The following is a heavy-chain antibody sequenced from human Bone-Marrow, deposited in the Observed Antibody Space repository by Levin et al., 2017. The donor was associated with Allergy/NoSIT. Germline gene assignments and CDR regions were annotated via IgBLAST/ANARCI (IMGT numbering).Heavy chain of an antibody. V-gene: IGHV3-23*05. D-gene: IGHD6-19*01. CDR2: IDNSGTDT. J-gene: IGHJ3*02. CDR3: GRILIVAGSGGAFDI. Sequence: RGESLKISCAASGLSFSIYAMAWVRQAPGKGLEWVSSIDNSGTDTYYADSVKGRFTISRDNSKNTLLLQMNSLRGEDTAVYYCGRILIVAGSGGAFDIWGQGTMVTASS. CDR1: GLSFSIYA.